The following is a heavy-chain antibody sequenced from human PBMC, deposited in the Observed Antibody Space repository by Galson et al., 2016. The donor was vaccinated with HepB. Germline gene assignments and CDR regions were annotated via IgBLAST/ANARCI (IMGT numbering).Heavy chain of an antibody. Sequence: SLRLSCAASGFTFSSYSMNWVRQAPGKGLEWVSSISSSSTYIYYADSVRGRFTISRDNAKKSLSLQMNSLRAEDTAVYYCAKDRLGLQLWFIFHYWGQGTLVTVSS. D-gene: IGHD5-18*01. CDR3: AKDRLGLQLWFIFHY. V-gene: IGHV3-21*01. CDR2: ISSSSTYI. CDR1: GFTFSSYS. J-gene: IGHJ4*02.